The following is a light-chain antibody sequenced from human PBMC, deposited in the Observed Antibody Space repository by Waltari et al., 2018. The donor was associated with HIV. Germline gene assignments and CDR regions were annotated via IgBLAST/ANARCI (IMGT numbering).Light chain of an antibody. J-gene: IGLJ3*02. CDR1: RSNIGEGHD. Sequence: QSVLTQPPSVSGAPGQRVSISCTGTRSNIGEGHDVHWYQHLPGAAPKLLLFGNGNRPSGVPVRFSGFNSGASASLAITGRQAEEEVDYYCHCFDNRMNAVFGGGTKLTVL. V-gene: IGLV1-40*03. CDR2: GNG. CDR3: HCFDNRMNAV.